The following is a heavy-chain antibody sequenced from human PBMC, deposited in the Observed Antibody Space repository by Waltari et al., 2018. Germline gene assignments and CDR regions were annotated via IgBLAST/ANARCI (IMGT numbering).Heavy chain of an antibody. D-gene: IGHD3-9*01. CDR1: GCTFSSYW. J-gene: IGHJ6*02. Sequence: EVQLVESGGGLVQPGGCLRLSCAASGCTFSSYWMSWVRQAPGRGREWVVKVTKEESARDYGDSVRGCFTISRDTAKTSLYRQMQSLGAEDTAGYYCARDWGDILTGPFRYYGMDVWGQGTTVTVSS. CDR2: VTKEESAR. V-gene: IGHV3-7*03. CDR3: ARDWGDILTGPFRYYGMDV.